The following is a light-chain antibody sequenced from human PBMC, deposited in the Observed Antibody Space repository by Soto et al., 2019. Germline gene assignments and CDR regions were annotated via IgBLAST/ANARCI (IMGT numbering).Light chain of an antibody. J-gene: IGLJ1*01. CDR1: NLGGKS. CDR3: QVWDSSSDHYV. V-gene: IGLV3-21*02. CDR2: DDS. Sequence: SYELTQPPSVSVAPGQTARITCGGNNLGGKSVHWYQQKPGQAPVLVVYDDSDRPSGIPERIPGSKSGNTATLTIGRVEAGDEADYYCQVWDSSSDHYVFGTGTKLTVL.